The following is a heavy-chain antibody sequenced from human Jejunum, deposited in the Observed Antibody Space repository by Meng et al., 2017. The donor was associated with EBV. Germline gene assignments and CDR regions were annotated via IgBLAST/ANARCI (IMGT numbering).Heavy chain of an antibody. Sequence: QFVQSGAEVKQPGSSVKVSCKASGDRFGTYSVSWVRQAPGQGLEWMGNTVPIFGTTSYAQKFQGRVTITADESTRTAFMELRNLRSEDSAMYYCARAGGDYEDYWGQGTLVTVSS. CDR2: TVPIFGTT. CDR1: GDRFGTYS. V-gene: IGHV1-69*15. D-gene: IGHD4-17*01. J-gene: IGHJ4*02. CDR3: ARAGGDYEDY.